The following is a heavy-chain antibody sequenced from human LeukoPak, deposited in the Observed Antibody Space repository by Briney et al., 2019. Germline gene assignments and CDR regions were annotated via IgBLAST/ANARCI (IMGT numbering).Heavy chain of an antibody. J-gene: IGHJ4*02. CDR1: GFTFSSYA. D-gene: IGHD1-26*01. Sequence: GGSLRLSCPASGFTFSSYAMSWVRQAPEKGLEWVSSISNSGGTTYYADSVKDRFTISRDNSKNTLYLQMNSLRAEDTAIYYCAKLRRGIVGTTYDYWGQGTLVTVSS. CDR2: ISNSGGTT. V-gene: IGHV3-23*01. CDR3: AKLRRGIVGTTYDY.